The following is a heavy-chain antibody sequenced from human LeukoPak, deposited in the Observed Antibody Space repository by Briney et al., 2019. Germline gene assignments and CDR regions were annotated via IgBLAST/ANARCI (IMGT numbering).Heavy chain of an antibody. Sequence: PSETLSLTCAVYGGSFSGYYWSWIRQPPGKGLEGIGEINHSGSTNYNPSLKSRVTISVDTSKNQFSLKLSSVTAADTAVYYCARTRGYSYGYVDYGMDVWGKGTTVTGSS. CDR3: ARTRGYSYGYVDYGMDV. J-gene: IGHJ6*01. V-gene: IGHV4-34*01. CDR2: INHSGST. D-gene: IGHD5-18*01. CDR1: GGSFSGYY.